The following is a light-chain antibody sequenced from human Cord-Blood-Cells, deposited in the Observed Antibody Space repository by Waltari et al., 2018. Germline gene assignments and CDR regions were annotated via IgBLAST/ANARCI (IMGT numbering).Light chain of an antibody. J-gene: IGKJ2*01. Sequence: DIQMTQSPSSLSASVGDRVTITCRASQSISSYLNWYQQKPGKAPKLLIYAASILQSGVPSRFSGSGSGTDFTLTISSLQPEDFATYYCQQSDSTPYTFGQGTKLEIK. CDR1: QSISSY. CDR3: QQSDSTPYT. V-gene: IGKV1-39*01. CDR2: AAS.